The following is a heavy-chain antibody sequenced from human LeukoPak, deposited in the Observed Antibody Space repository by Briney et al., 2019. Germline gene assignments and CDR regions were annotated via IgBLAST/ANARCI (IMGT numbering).Heavy chain of an antibody. CDR1: GFTVSSYE. CDR3: ARDGSRVTARTFYYYYGMDV. V-gene: IGHV3-48*03. J-gene: IGHJ6*02. Sequence: SGRSLRLSCAASGFTVSSYEMDWVRQAPGKGLEWVSYISSSGSTIYYADSVKGRFTISRDNAKNSLYLQMNSLRAEDTAVYYCARDGSRVTARTFYYYYGMDVWGQGTTVTVSS. CDR2: ISSSGSTI. D-gene: IGHD2-21*02.